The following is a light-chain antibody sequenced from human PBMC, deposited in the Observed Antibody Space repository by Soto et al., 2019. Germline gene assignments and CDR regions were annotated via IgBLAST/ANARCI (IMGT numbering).Light chain of an antibody. J-gene: IGKJ4*01. CDR3: QQYGRSPLT. V-gene: IGKV3-20*01. CDR1: QSVSSNS. CDR2: GAS. Sequence: ALTQSPDTLSLSPGERATLSCRASQSVSSNSLAWYQHKPGQAPRLLIYGASSRATGIPDRFSGSGSGTDFTLTISRLEPEDFAVYYCQQYGRSPLTFGGGTKVDIK.